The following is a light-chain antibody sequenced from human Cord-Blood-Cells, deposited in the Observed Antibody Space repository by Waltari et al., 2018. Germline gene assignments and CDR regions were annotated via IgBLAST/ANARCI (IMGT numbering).Light chain of an antibody. CDR2: AAS. V-gene: IGKV1-39*01. Sequence: DMQMTQSPSSLSASVGDRVTIPCRASQSISSYLNWYQQKPGKAPNLLIYAASSLQSGVPSRFSGSSSAADFTLTISRLQPEDFATYYCQQSNSTPYTFGQGTKLEIK. CDR3: QQSNSTPYT. CDR1: QSISSY. J-gene: IGKJ2*01.